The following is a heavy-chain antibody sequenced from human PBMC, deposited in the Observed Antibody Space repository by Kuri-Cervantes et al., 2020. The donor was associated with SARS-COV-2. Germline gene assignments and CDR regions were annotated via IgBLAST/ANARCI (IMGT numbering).Heavy chain of an antibody. CDR2: ITRSSDYI. D-gene: IGHD4-17*01. CDR1: GFTFSAYT. Sequence: ESLKIPCAASGFTFSAYTLNWVRQAPGKGLEWVSFITRSSDYISYADSLKGRFTISGDNSKNSLYLQMNSLRAEDTAVYYCARSPGDGDYDPFDYWGQGTLVTVSS. V-gene: IGHV3-21*05. CDR3: ARSPGDGDYDPFDY. J-gene: IGHJ4*02.